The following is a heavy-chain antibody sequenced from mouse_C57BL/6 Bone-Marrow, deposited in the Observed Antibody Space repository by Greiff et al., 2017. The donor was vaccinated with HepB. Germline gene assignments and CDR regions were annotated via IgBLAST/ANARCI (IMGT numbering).Heavy chain of an antibody. CDR1: GFNIKDDY. Sequence: EVKLQESGAELVRPGASVKLSCTASGFNIKDDYMHLVKQRPEQGLEWIGWIDPENGDTEYASKFQGKATITADTSSNTAYLQLSSLTSEDTAVYYCSTPYLGAYWGQGTLVTVSA. CDR2: IDPENGDT. CDR3: STPYLGAY. J-gene: IGHJ3*01. V-gene: IGHV14-4*01. D-gene: IGHD5-5*01.